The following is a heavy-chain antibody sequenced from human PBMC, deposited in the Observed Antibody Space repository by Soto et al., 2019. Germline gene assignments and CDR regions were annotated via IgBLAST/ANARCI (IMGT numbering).Heavy chain of an antibody. CDR3: AKLGAGTIY. CDR1: GFTFSTYA. J-gene: IGHJ4*02. CDR2: IADHGGNT. Sequence: HPGESLRLSCEPSGFTFSTYALTWVRQAPGKGLEWVSAIADHGGNTYYADSVKGRFTISRDNSKNTLYLQMNSLRAEDTALYYCAKLGAGTIYWGQGT. D-gene: IGHD6-13*01. V-gene: IGHV3-23*01.